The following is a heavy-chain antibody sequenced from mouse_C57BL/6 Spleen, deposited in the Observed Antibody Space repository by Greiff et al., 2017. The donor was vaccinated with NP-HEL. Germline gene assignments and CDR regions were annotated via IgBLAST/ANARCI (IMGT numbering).Heavy chain of an antibody. V-gene: IGHV1-19*01. CDR1: GYTFTDYC. Sequence: VQLQQSGPVLVKPGASVKMSCKASGYTFTDYCMNWVKQSHGKSLEWIGVINPYNGGTSYNQKFKGKATLTADKSSSTAYMQLNSLTSEDSAVYYCARGDYGGYFDVWGTGTTVTVSS. CDR2: INPYNGGT. CDR3: ARGDYGGYFDV. J-gene: IGHJ1*03. D-gene: IGHD1-1*01.